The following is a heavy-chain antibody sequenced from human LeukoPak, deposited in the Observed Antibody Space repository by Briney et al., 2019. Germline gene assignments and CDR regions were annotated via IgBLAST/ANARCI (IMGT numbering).Heavy chain of an antibody. CDR3: TRYRSSVGLIFDY. V-gene: IGHV3-73*01. J-gene: IGHJ4*02. Sequence: GGSLRLSCAASGFTFTDFAMHCVPGASGEGVEWVVRVRSKGNNYATTYAASVEGRFTISGDASKKPAYLKMNTLTTADTAVYYCTRYRSSVGLIFDYWGQGTRVTVSS. CDR2: VRSKGNNYAT. CDR1: GFTFTDFA. D-gene: IGHD6-6*01.